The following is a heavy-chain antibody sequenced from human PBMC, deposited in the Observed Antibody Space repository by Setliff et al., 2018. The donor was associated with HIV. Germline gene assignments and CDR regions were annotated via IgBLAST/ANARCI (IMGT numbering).Heavy chain of an antibody. CDR1: GGSISSSTYY. CDR2: IYYSGNT. Sequence: SETLSLTCNVSGGSISSSTYYWGWIRQPPGKGLEWIGSIYYSGNTYYSPSLKSRLTMSVDTSKNKFSLKLYSMTAADTAVYFCARESTSSAFDIWGQGTMVTVS. CDR3: ARESTSSAFDI. V-gene: IGHV4-39*07. J-gene: IGHJ3*02. D-gene: IGHD2-2*01.